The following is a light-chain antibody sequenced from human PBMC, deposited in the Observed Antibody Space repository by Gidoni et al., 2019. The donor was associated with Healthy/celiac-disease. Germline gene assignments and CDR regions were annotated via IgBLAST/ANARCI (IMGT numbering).Light chain of an antibody. CDR2: AAS. CDR3: QQSYSAPLT. V-gene: IGKV1-39*01. Sequence: DIQMTQSPSSLSASVEDRVTITCRASQSISSYLNWYPQKPGKAPKLLIYAASSLQSGVPSRFSGSGSGTDFTLTISSLQPEDFATYYCQQSYSAPLTFGGGTKVEIK. CDR1: QSISSY. J-gene: IGKJ4*01.